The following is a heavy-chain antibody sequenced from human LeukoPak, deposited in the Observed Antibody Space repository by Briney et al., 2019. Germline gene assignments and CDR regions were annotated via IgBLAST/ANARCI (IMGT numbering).Heavy chain of an antibody. CDR3: ARAKGLFDH. J-gene: IGHJ4*02. V-gene: IGHV1-46*01. CDR2: INPSGGST. CDR1: GYTFAIYY. Sequence: ASVKVSCKASGYTFAIYYIHWVRQAPGQGFEWMGIINPSGGSTSYTQKFQGRLTMTRDTSTSTVYMELSSLRSEDTAVYYCARAKGLFDHWGQGTLVTVSS.